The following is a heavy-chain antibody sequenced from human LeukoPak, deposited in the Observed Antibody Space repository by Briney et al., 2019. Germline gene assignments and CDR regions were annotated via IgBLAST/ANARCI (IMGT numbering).Heavy chain of an antibody. V-gene: IGHV3-43*01. CDR2: ISWDGGST. CDR1: GFTFDEYT. D-gene: IGHD1-26*01. CDR3: ARDYSG. J-gene: IGHJ4*02. Sequence: GGSLRLSCAASGFTFDEYTMHWVRQAPGKGLEWVSLISWDGGSTDYADSVKGRFTISRDNAKNSLYLQMNSLRAEDTAVYYCARDYSGWGQGTLVTVSS.